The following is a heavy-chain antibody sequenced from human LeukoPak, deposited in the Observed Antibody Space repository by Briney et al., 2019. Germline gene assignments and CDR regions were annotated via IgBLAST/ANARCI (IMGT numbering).Heavy chain of an antibody. CDR1: GYTFTGYY. V-gene: IGHV1-2*06. Sequence: ASVKVPCKASGYTFTGYYMHWVRQAPGQGLEWMGRINPNSGGTNYAQKFQGRVTMTRDTSISTAYMELSRLRSDDTAVYYCARWMVVNYSDYWGQGTLVTVSS. J-gene: IGHJ4*02. D-gene: IGHD2-15*01. CDR3: ARWMVVNYSDY. CDR2: INPNSGGT.